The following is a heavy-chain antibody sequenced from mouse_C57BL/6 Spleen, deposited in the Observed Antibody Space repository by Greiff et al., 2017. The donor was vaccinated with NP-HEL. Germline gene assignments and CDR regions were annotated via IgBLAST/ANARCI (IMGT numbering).Heavy chain of an antibody. CDR2: IYPSDSET. D-gene: IGHD3-3*01. V-gene: IGHV1-61*01. CDR1: GYTFTSYW. CDR3: ARWGDERFAY. J-gene: IGHJ3*01. Sequence: QVQLQQPGAELVRPGSSVKLSCKASGYTFTSYWMDWVKQRPGQGLEWIGNIYPSDSETHYNQKFKDKATLTVDKSSSTAYMQLSSLTSEDSAVYYCARWGDERFAYWGQGTLVTVSA.